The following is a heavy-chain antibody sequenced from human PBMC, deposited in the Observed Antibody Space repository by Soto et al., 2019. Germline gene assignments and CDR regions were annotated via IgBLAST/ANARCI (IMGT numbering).Heavy chain of an antibody. CDR2: IYHSGSP. V-gene: IGHV4-30-2*01. CDR3: AAGGGLPRYS. D-gene: IGHD1-26*01. Sequence: QLQLQESGSGLVKPSQTLSLTCAVSGGSISSGGYSWSWIRQPPGKGLEWIVYIYHSGSPCYNPSLKSRVTLPVDKSKNQFSLKLSSVTDADTAVYYCAAGGGLPRYSWGQGTLVTVSS. CDR1: GGSISSGGYS. J-gene: IGHJ4*02.